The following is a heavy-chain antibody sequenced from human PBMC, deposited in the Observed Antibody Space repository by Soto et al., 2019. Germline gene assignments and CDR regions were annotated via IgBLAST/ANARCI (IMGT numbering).Heavy chain of an antibody. V-gene: IGHV1-69*13. CDR2: IIPIFGTA. CDR1: GGTFSSYA. D-gene: IGHD6-19*01. J-gene: IGHJ5*02. CDR3: ARDTPGWPFDP. Sequence: EASVKVSCKASGGTFSSYAISWVRQAPGQGLEWMGGIIPIFGTANYAQKFQGRVTITADESTSTAYMELSSLRSEDTAVYYCARDTPGWPFDPWGQGTLVTVSS.